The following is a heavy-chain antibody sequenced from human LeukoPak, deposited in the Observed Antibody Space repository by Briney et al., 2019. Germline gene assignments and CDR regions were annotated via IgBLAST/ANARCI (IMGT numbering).Heavy chain of an antibody. J-gene: IGHJ4*02. CDR2: INPNSGGT. Sequence: GASVRVSCKASGYTFTGYYMHWVRQAPGQGLEWMGWINPNSGGTNYAQKFQGRVTMTRDTSISTAYMELGRLRSDDTAVYYCARGRLRGSSTSCYPFWGQGTLVTVSS. CDR1: GYTFTGYY. D-gene: IGHD2-2*01. CDR3: ARGRLRGSSTSCYPF. V-gene: IGHV1-2*02.